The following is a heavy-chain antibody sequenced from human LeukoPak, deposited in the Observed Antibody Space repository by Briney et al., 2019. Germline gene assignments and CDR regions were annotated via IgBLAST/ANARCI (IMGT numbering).Heavy chain of an antibody. CDR3: ARLKYCTNGVCYAGFDY. J-gene: IGHJ4*02. D-gene: IGHD2-8*01. Sequence: ASVKVSCKASGYTFTSNYIHWVRQAPGQGLEWMGWINAGNGNTKYSQKFQGRVTITRDTSADTAYMELSSLRSEDTAVYYCARLKYCTNGVCYAGFDYWGQGTLVTVSS. CDR2: INAGNGNT. CDR1: GYTFTSNY. V-gene: IGHV1-3*01.